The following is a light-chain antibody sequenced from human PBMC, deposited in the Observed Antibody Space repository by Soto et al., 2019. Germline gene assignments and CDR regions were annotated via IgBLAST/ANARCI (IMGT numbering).Light chain of an antibody. V-gene: IGKV1-27*01. CDR1: QAIGNS. Sequence: DIQLTQSPSSLSASVGDRVTITCRASQAIGNSLAWYQQKSGKVPELLIFAASTLQSGVPSRFSGSGSGTDFTLTISRQQPEDVAVYYCQKYNTAPFTFGQGTKLKIK. J-gene: IGKJ2*01. CDR3: QKYNTAPFT. CDR2: AAS.